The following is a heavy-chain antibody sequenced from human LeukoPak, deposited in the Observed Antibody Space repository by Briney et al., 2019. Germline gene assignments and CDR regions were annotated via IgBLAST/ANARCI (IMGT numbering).Heavy chain of an antibody. CDR2: INTDGKTT. Sequence: PGGAPRLSCAAPGFTLSSYLVYLGRPTPGEGVGLVSRINTDGKTTNYADSVKGRFTISRDNAKNTLYLQMNSLRAEDTAVYYCARDITLTRGGRSDYWGQGTLVTVSA. V-gene: IGHV3-74*01. CDR3: ARDITLTRGGRSDY. CDR1: GFTLSSYL. D-gene: IGHD3-10*01. J-gene: IGHJ4*02.